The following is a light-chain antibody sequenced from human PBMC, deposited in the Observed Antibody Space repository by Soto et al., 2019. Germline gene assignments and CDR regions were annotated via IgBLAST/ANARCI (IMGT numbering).Light chain of an antibody. CDR3: HQYGFSPAT. Sequence: EIVLTQSPDTLSLSPGERATLSCRASQSVNSSYIAWYRQKPGQAPNLLIFGLSTRATGIPDRFRGSGSGTDVTLTISRLEPEDFAVYFCHQYGFSPATFGQGTKVDVK. J-gene: IGKJ1*01. CDR2: GLS. V-gene: IGKV3-20*01. CDR1: QSVNSSY.